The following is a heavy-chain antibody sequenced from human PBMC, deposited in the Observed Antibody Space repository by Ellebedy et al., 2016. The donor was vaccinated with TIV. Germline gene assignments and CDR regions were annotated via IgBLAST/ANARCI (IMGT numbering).Heavy chain of an antibody. J-gene: IGHJ4*02. CDR3: ARDVPADAAALLDY. V-gene: IGHV1-18*04. D-gene: IGHD2-2*01. CDR1: GYPFPNYG. Sequence: AASVTVSCKASGYPFPNYGVSWVRQAPGPGLEWVGWISAYNVNTKYGQKFQGRISLTTDTSMGTAYMELRSLRSDDTGVYFCARDVPADAAALLDYWGQGTRVTVSS. CDR2: ISAYNVNT.